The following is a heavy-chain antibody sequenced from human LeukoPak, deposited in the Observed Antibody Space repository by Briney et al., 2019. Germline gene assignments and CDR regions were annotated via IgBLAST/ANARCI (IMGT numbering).Heavy chain of an antibody. CDR3: ARDHAQYYYDSSGYLFDY. V-gene: IGHV6-1*01. D-gene: IGHD3-22*01. Sequence: SQTLSLTCAISGDSVSSNSAAWNWIRQSPSRGLEWLGRTYYRSKWYNEYAVSVKSRITINPDTSKNQFSLQLNSVTPEDTAVYYCARDHAQYYYDSSGYLFDYWGQGTLVTVSS. CDR1: GDSVSSNSAA. J-gene: IGHJ4*02. CDR2: TYYRSKWYN.